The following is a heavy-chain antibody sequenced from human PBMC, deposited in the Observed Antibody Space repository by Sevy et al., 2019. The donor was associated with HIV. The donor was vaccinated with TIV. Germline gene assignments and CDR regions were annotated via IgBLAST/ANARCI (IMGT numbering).Heavy chain of an antibody. Sequence: SETLSLTCTVSGGSISSYYWSWIRQPPGKGLERIGYIYYSGSTNYNPSLKSRVTISVDTSKNQFSLKLSSVTAADTAVYYCGRVIRGSGRPGYYYYYMDVWGKGTTVTVSS. J-gene: IGHJ6*03. D-gene: IGHD2-15*01. V-gene: IGHV4-59*01. CDR3: GRVIRGSGRPGYYYYYMDV. CDR1: GGSISSYY. CDR2: IYYSGST.